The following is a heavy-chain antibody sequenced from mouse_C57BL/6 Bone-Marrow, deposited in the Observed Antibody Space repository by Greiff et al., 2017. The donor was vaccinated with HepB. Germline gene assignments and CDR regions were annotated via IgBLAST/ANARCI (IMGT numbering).Heavy chain of an antibody. J-gene: IGHJ3*01. CDR3: ARGFMVTTKGFAY. CDR1: GFTFSSYA. Sequence: EVKLVESGGGLVKPGGSLKLSCAASGFTFSSYAMSWVRQTPEKRLEWVATISDGGSYTYYPDNVKGRFTISRDNAKNNLYLQMSHLKSEDTAMYYCARGFMVTTKGFAYWGQGTLVTVSA. V-gene: IGHV5-4*03. D-gene: IGHD2-2*01. CDR2: ISDGGSYT.